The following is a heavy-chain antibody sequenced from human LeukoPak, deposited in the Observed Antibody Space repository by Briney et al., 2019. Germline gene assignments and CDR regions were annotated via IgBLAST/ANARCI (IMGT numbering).Heavy chain of an antibody. CDR1: GYTFTSYG. D-gene: IGHD3-10*01. CDR3: ARDLTMVRGAIYGVDY. V-gene: IGHV1-18*01. J-gene: IGHJ4*02. CDR2: ISAYNGNT. Sequence: GASVKVSCKASGYTFTSYGISWVRQAPGQGLEWMGWISAYNGNTNYAQKLQGRVTMTTDTSTSTAYMELRSLRSDDTAVYYCARDLTMVRGAIYGVDYWGQGTLVTVSS.